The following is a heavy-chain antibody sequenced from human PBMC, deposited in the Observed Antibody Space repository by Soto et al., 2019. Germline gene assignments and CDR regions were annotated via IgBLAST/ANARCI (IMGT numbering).Heavy chain of an antibody. CDR3: ARGCSSSTSCYDWGLYYYYYYMDV. CDR2: IYYSGST. J-gene: IGHJ6*03. Sequence: SETLSLTCTVSGGSISSGGYYWSWIRQHPGKGLEWIGYIYYSGSTYYNPSLKSRVTISVDTSKNQFSLQLNSVTPEDTAVYYCARGCSSSTSCYDWGLYYYYYYMDVWGKGTTVTVSS. V-gene: IGHV4-31*03. CDR1: GGSISSGGYY. D-gene: IGHD2-2*01.